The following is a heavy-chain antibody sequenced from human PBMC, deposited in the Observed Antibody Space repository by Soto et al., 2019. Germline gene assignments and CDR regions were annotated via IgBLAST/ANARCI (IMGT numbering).Heavy chain of an antibody. CDR1: GYSISSSNW. J-gene: IGHJ4*02. CDR3: ARREIQGPIDY. D-gene: IGHD1-26*01. V-gene: IGHV4-28*01. Sequence: QVQLQESGPGLVKPSDTLSLTCAVSGYSISSSNWWGWIRQPPGKGLGWIGYIYYSGTTYYNPSLKSRVTMSVDTSRNQFSLKLTSVTAVDTAVYYCARREIQGPIDYWGQGTLVTVSS. CDR2: IYYSGTT.